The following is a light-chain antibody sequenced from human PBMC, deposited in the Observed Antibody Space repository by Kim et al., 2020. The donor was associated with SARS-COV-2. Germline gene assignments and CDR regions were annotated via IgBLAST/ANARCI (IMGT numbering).Light chain of an antibody. CDR3: QQYGSS. CDR1: QSVSSSY. J-gene: IGKJ4*01. CDR2: GAA. V-gene: IGKV3-20*01. Sequence: LSLSPGERATLACRASQSVSSSYVAWYQQKPGQAPRLLIYGAASRATGIPDRFSGSGSGTDFTLTISRLEPEDFAVYYCQQYGSSFGGGTKVDIK.